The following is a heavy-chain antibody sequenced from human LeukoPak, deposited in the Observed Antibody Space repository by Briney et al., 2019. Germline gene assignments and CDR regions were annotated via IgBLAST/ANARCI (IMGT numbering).Heavy chain of an antibody. V-gene: IGHV6-1*01. CDR2: TYYRSKWYN. D-gene: IGHD3-22*01. Sequence: SQTLSLTCAISGDSVSSNSAALNWIRQSPSRGLEWLGRTYYRSKWYNDYAVSVKSRITINPDTPKNQFSLQLNSVTPEDTAVYYCAREDIGYYDSSGEFDYWGQGTLVTVSS. J-gene: IGHJ4*02. CDR3: AREDIGYYDSSGEFDY. CDR1: GDSVSSNSAA.